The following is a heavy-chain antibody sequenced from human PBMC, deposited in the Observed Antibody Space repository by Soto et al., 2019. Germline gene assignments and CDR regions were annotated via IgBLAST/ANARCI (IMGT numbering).Heavy chain of an antibody. CDR2: ISDSGSKT. J-gene: IGHJ4*02. V-gene: IGHV3-23*01. CDR3: VKKKGARDSDLQYFFDS. Sequence: EVQLLESGGGLAQPGESLGLSCAASGFAFPTYAMTWVRQIPGKGLEWVASISDSGSKTYYADSVEGRVIIYRDNSMNTVSLQMNNLRVDDSAVTYCVKKKGARDSDLQYFFDSWGQGTLVTVSS. CDR1: GFAFPTYA. D-gene: IGHD3-16*01.